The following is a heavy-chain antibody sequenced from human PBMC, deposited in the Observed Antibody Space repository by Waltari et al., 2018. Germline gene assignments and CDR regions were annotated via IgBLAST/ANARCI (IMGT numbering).Heavy chain of an antibody. CDR1: GGFISSPH. CDR3: ARHYGSGSRDAFDI. CDR2: NIYSGST. J-gene: IGHJ3*02. V-gene: IGHV4-59*11. Sequence: QVQLQASGPGLVQPSETLSLTCTVPGGFISSPHWSWIRQPPGKGLEGIVYNIYSGSTNYNPPLKSRVTISVDTSKNQVSLKLSSVTAADTAVYYCARHYGSGSRDAFDIWGQGTMVTVSS. D-gene: IGHD3-10*01.